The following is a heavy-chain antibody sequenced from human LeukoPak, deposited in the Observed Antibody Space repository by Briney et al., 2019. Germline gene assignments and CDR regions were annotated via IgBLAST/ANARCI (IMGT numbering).Heavy chain of an antibody. V-gene: IGHV1-69*01. J-gene: IGHJ6*03. CDR1: XGTFSSYA. D-gene: IGHD2-2*01. Sequence: CKASXGTFSSYAISWVRQAPGQGLEWMGGIIPIFGTANYAQKFQGRVTITADEATSTAYMELSSLRSEDTAVYYCARSHTSWSSYYYYYYYMDVWGKGTTVTVSS. CDR3: ARSHTSWSSYYYYYYYMDV. CDR2: IIPIFGTA.